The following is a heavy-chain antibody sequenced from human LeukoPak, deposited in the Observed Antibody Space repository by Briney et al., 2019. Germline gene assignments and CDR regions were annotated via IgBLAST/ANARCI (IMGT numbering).Heavy chain of an antibody. D-gene: IGHD5-12*01. CDR2: IYYSGST. CDR1: GGSISSGGYS. J-gene: IGHJ5*02. CDR3: AGATGGYDVTFDP. Sequence: SETLSLTCAVSGGSISSGGYSWGWIRQHPGRGLEWIGYIYYSGSTYYNPSLKSRVTISVDTSKNQFSLKLSSVTAADTAVYYCAGATGGYDVTFDPWGQGTLVTVSS. V-gene: IGHV4-31*11.